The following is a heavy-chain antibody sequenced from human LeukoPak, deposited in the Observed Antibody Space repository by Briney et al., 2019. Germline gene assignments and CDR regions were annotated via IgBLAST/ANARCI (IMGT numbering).Heavy chain of an antibody. Sequence: GGSLRLSCVSSGFTVSSYYMSGVGQAPGRGVEWVSVIYSGGSTYYADSVKGRFTISRDNSKNTLYLQMNRLRAEDTAVYYCARDNRITSDAFDIWGQGTMVTVYS. V-gene: IGHV3-53*01. CDR1: GFTVSSYY. D-gene: IGHD2/OR15-2a*01. CDR3: ARDNRITSDAFDI. J-gene: IGHJ3*02. CDR2: IYSGGST.